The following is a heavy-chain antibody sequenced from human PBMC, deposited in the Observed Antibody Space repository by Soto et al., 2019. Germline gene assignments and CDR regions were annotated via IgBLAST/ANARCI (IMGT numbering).Heavy chain of an antibody. CDR3: AKDKLYCNYEHYLDY. CDR1: GFTFENSA. Sequence: EVQLVESWGGLVQPGRSLRRSCAASGFTFENSAMHWVRQAPGKGLEWVSGISWHSGNIGYADSVRGRFTISRDNAKNSLYLQMNSLRPEDTGLYYCAKDKLYCNYEHYLDYWGQGTLVTVSS. D-gene: IGHD4-4*01. CDR2: ISWHSGNI. J-gene: IGHJ4*02. V-gene: IGHV3-9*01.